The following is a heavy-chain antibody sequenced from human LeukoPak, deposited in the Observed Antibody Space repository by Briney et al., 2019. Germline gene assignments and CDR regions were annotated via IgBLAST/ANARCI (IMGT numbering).Heavy chain of an antibody. Sequence: GGSLRLSCAASAFSLSAYNMNWVRQAPGKGLEWVSSISYTGTYIYYADSVKGRFTISRDNAQNSLYLHMNSLRAEDTAIYYCVRDRGTYRPIDSWGQGTLVTVSS. CDR1: AFSLSAYN. CDR3: VRDRGTYRPIDS. CDR2: ISYTGTYI. J-gene: IGHJ4*02. V-gene: IGHV3-21*04. D-gene: IGHD1-26*01.